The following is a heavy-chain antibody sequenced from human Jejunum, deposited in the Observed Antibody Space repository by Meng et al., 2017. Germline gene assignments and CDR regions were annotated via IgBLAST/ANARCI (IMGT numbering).Heavy chain of an antibody. J-gene: IGHJ3*02. V-gene: IGHV4-59*01. CDR3: ARRIWCGEIVAFDI. D-gene: IGHD3-10*01. CDR1: GGSISDSY. CDR2: IYDSGNT. Sequence: SETLSLTCTVSGGSISDSYWNWIRQPPGKGLEWIGCIYDSGNTNYNPSLKSRVSMSLDTSKNQFSLKVNSVTAADTAIYYCARRIWCGEIVAFDIWGQGTMVTVSS.